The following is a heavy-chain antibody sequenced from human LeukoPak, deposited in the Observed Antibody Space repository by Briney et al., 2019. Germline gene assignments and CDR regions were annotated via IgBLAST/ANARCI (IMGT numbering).Heavy chain of an antibody. Sequence: GGSLRLSCAASGFTFSSHSMSWVRQAPGKGLEWVSAITGSGGSTYYADSVKGRFTISRDNSKNTLYLQMNSLRAEDTAVYYCARDRGYYYGSGSYDYWGQGTLVTVSS. CDR3: ARDRGYYYGSGSYDY. J-gene: IGHJ4*02. CDR1: GFTFSSHS. D-gene: IGHD3-10*01. V-gene: IGHV3-23*01. CDR2: ITGSGGST.